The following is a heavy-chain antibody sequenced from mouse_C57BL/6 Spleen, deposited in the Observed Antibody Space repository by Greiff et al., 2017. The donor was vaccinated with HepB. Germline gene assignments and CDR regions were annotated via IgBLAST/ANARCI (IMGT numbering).Heavy chain of an antibody. CDR1: GYSITSGYY. CDR3: ARGPSYDYDEGFAY. D-gene: IGHD2-4*01. J-gene: IGHJ3*01. Sequence: DVKLQESGPGLVKPSQSLSLTCSVTGYSITSGYYWNWIRQFPGNKLEWMGYISYDGSNNYNPSLKNRISITRDTSKNQFFLKLNSVTTEDTATYYCARGPSYDYDEGFAYWGQGTLVTVSA. CDR2: ISYDGSN. V-gene: IGHV3-6*01.